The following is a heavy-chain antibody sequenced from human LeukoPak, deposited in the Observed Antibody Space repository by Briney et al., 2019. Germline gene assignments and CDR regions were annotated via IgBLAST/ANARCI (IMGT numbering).Heavy chain of an antibody. CDR3: ARDGSLVRGLRYKLDAFDI. D-gene: IGHD5-12*01. CDR2: INHSGST. Sequence: SETLSLTCNVSGDSISSDYWSWIRQPPGKGLEWIGEINHSGSTNYNSSLKSRVTISVDTPKNQFSLRLSSVTAADTAVYYCARDGSLVRGLRYKLDAFDIWGQGTMVTVSS. CDR1: GDSISSDY. V-gene: IGHV4-34*01. J-gene: IGHJ3*02.